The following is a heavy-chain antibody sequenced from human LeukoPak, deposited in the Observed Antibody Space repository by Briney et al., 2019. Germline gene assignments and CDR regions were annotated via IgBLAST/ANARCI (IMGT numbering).Heavy chain of an antibody. J-gene: IGHJ4*02. CDR2: ISGGGSSI. CDR1: GFTFSSYA. Sequence: RGSLRLSCAASGFTFSSYAMSWVRQAPGKGLEWVSAISGGGSSIHYADSVKGRFTISRDNSKNTLYLQMNSLRAEDTAVYYCAKPRLQLELRLLFDYWGQGTLVTVSS. CDR3: AKPRLQLELRLLFDY. V-gene: IGHV3-23*01. D-gene: IGHD1-7*01.